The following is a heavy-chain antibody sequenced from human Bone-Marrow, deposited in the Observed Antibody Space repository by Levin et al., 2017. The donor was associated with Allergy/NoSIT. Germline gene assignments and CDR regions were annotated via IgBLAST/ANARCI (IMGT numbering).Heavy chain of an antibody. V-gene: IGHV3-21*06. CDR1: TFLFSDYT. J-gene: IGHJ6*02. CDR2: ISRRSSYI. D-gene: IGHD3-9*01. CDR3: ARGLKILTTGSLYHNAMDA. Sequence: AGGSLRLSCAASTFLFSDYTMNWVRQAPGKGLEWVASISRRSSYIYYADSVKGRFTISRDNAKNSVSLQMNSLRAEDTAVYYCARGLKILTTGSLYHNAMDAWGQGTTVSVSS.